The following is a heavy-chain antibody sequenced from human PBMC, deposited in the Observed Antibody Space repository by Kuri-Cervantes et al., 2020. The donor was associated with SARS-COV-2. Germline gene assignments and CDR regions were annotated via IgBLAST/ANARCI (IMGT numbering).Heavy chain of an antibody. D-gene: IGHD3-3*01. J-gene: IGHJ3*02. V-gene: IGHV4-38-2*01. CDR3: ARASTTIYGVLIALFSSNAFGI. Sequence: LETLSLTCAVSGYSISSGYYWGWIRQPPGKGLEWIGSIYHSGSTYYNPSLKSRVTISVDTSKNQFSLRLSSVTAADTGVYYCARASTTIYGVLIALFSSNAFGIWGQGTMVTVSS. CDR2: IYHSGST. CDR1: GYSISSGYY.